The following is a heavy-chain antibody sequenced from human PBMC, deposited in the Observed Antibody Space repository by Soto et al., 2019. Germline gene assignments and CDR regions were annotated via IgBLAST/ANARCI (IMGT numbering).Heavy chain of an antibody. CDR3: ARGGYYYDSSGFDAFDI. CDR1: GYTFTSYA. J-gene: IGHJ3*02. CDR2: INAGNGNT. Sequence: ASVKVSCKASGYTFTSYAMNWVRQAPGQRLEWMGWINAGNGNTKYSQKFQGRVTITRDTSASTAYMELSSLRYEDTAVYYCARGGYYYDSSGFDAFDIWGQGTMVTVSS. D-gene: IGHD3-22*01. V-gene: IGHV1-3*01.